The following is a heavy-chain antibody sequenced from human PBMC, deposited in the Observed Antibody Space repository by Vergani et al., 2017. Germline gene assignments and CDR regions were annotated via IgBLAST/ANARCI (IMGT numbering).Heavy chain of an antibody. CDR3: TTAWGLYYLHGEYFQY. D-gene: IGHD3-10*01. J-gene: IGHJ1*01. CDR1: GFTFSTYA. CDR2: LTGGGGST. V-gene: IGHV3-23*01. Sequence: EVQLLESGGSLKQPGGSVRLSCAASGFTFSTYAMHWVRQAPGKGLEWVSALTGGGGSTYYADSFKGRFTISRDNSKNTLFLQMNSLKDEDTAVYYCTTAWGLYYLHGEYFQYWGRGTLVSVSS.